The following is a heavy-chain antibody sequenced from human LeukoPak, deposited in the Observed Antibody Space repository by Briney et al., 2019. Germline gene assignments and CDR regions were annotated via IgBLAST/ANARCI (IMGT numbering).Heavy chain of an antibody. CDR3: ARGSGYGDSKGLGIFDY. J-gene: IGHJ4*02. D-gene: IGHD4-17*01. V-gene: IGHV4-31*03. CDR2: IYYSGST. Sequence: SETLSLTCTVSGGSISSGGYYWSWIRQHPGKGLEWIGYIYYSGSTYYNPSLKSRVTISVDTSKNQFSLKLSSVTAADTAVYYCARGSGYGDSKGLGIFDYWGQGTPVTVSS. CDR1: GGSISSGGYY.